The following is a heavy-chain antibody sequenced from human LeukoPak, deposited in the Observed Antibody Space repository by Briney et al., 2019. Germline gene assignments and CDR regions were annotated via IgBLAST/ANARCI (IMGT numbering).Heavy chain of an antibody. CDR1: GVSISSSSYY. J-gene: IGHJ5*02. Sequence: SETLSLTCTVSGVSISSSSYYWGWIRQPPGKGLEWIGSIYYSGSTYYNPSLKSRVTISVDTSKNQFSLKLSSVTAADTAVYYCAREGKGFSGGNWFDPWGQGTLVTVSS. D-gene: IGHD2-15*01. CDR2: IYYSGST. V-gene: IGHV4-39*07. CDR3: AREGKGFSGGNWFDP.